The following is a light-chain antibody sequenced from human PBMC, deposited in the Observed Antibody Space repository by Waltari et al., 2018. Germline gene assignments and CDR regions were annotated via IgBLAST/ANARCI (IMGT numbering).Light chain of an antibody. J-gene: IGKJ1*01. CDR2: KAS. Sequence: DILMTQSPSTLSASVGASVTITCRASQTISTWLVWYQQKSGKAPKLLIYKASNLEGGVPSRFSGSGSGTEFTLTISSLQPDDIATYYCQHYYNYPETFGQGTKVEIK. CDR3: QHYYNYPET. V-gene: IGKV1-5*03. CDR1: QTISTW.